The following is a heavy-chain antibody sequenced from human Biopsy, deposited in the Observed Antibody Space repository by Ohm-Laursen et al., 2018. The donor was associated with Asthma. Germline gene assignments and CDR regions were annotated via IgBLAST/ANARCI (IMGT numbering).Heavy chain of an antibody. CDR1: GYTFNSAG. CDR3: ARAVDYSHYYGIDI. D-gene: IGHD3-10*01. CDR2: ISVYNGNT. J-gene: IGHJ6*02. V-gene: IGHV1-18*01. Sequence: SLNVSCKTSGYTFNSAGITWVRQAPGQGLEWMGWISVYNGNTKVAQKLQVRVTMITDASTSTAYMELRSLRSDDTAVYFCARAVDYSHYYGIDIWGQGTTVTVS.